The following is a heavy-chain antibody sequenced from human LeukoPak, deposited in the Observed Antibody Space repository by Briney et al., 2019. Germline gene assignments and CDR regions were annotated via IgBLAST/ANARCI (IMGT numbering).Heavy chain of an antibody. CDR1: GFSFSDYY. CDR3: ARSLEMATVRSGFDI. Sequence: PGGSLRLSCAASGFSFSDYYMSWIRQAPGKGLEWGSYISSSSSYTNYADSLKGRFTISRDNAKNSLYLQMNSLRVEDTAVYYCARSLEMATVRSGFDIWGQGTMVIVSS. D-gene: IGHD5-24*01. V-gene: IGHV3-11*06. J-gene: IGHJ3*02. CDR2: ISSSSSYT.